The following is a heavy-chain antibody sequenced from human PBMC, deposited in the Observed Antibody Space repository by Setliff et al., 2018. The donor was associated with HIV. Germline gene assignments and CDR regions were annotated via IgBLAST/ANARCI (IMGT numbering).Heavy chain of an antibody. CDR1: GGSISSYY. D-gene: IGHD4-17*01. V-gene: IGHV4-59*01. Sequence: KPSETLSLTCTVSGGSISSYYWSWIRQPPGKGLEWIGYIYYSGSTNYNPSLKSRVTISVDTSKNQFSLKLSSVTAADTAVYYCARTAYDYGDYADEDYYYGMDVWGQGTTVTVSS. J-gene: IGHJ6*02. CDR2: IYYSGST. CDR3: ARTAYDYGDYADEDYYYGMDV.